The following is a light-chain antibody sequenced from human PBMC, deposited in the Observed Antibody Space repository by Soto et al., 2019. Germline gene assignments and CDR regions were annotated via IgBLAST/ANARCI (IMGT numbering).Light chain of an antibody. V-gene: IGKV1-5*03. CDR3: QHYNDYSWT. Sequence: DIHMTQSPSTLSASVGDRVTITCRASQRISIWLAWYQQKPGRADNLLIYGTSSLESGVPSRFSGSGSGTAFTLTISSRQPADFATYYCQHYNDYSWTFGQGTKVEIK. J-gene: IGKJ1*01. CDR1: QRISIW. CDR2: GTS.